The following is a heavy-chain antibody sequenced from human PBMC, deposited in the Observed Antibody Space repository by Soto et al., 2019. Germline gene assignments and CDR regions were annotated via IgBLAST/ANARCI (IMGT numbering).Heavy chain of an antibody. CDR2: IKSKTDGGTT. Sequence: GGSLGLSCAASGFTFSNARMNWVRQAPGKGLEWVGRIKSKTDGGTTDYAAPVKGRFTISREDSKNTLYLHMNSLKTEDTAVYYCTTDYYGSGRYYYYGMDVWGQGTTVTVSS. D-gene: IGHD3-10*01. V-gene: IGHV3-15*07. CDR1: GFTFSNAR. CDR3: TTDYYGSGRYYYYGMDV. J-gene: IGHJ6*02.